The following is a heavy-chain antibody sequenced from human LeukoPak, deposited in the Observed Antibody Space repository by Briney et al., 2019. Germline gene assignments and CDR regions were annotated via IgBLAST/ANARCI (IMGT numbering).Heavy chain of an antibody. D-gene: IGHD2-2*03. CDR2: IYPDDSNI. J-gene: IGHJ4*02. CDR3: ARLTTGYGKIDY. V-gene: IGHV5-51*01. CDR1: GYRFSTSW. Sequence: GESLKISCKGPGYRFSTSWIGWVRQLPGKGLEWMVMIYPDDSNIRYGPSFQGQVTISADKSISTAYLHWNSLKASDTAMYYCARLTTGYGKIDYWGQGTLVTVSS.